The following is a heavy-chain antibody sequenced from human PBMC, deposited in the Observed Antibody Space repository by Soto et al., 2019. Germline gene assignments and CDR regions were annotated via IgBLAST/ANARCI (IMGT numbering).Heavy chain of an antibody. CDR2: IYYSGST. D-gene: IGHD3-10*01. V-gene: IGHV4-31*03. CDR1: GGSISSGGYY. J-gene: IGHJ6*02. Sequence: QVQLQESGPGLGKPSQTLSLSCTVSGGSISSGGYYWSWIRQHPGKGLEWIGYIYYSGSTYYNPSLKSRVTISVDTSKNQFSLKLSSVTAADTAVYYCARVHLLVRGVPPYYYYGMDVWGQGTTVTVSS. CDR3: ARVHLLVRGVPPYYYYGMDV.